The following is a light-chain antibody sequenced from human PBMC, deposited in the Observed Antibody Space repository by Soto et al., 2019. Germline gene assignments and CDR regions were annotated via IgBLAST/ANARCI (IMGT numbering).Light chain of an antibody. CDR1: PSVTNF. CDR2: GAF. Sequence: EIVLAQSPATLSLSPGERATLSCRASPSVTNFLAWYQQKPGQAPRLLIYGAFNRATGIPARFSGSGSGTDFTLTISGLQPDDFATYYCQHYDNWPITFGQGTRLEIK. CDR3: QHYDNWPIT. J-gene: IGKJ5*01. V-gene: IGKV3-11*01.